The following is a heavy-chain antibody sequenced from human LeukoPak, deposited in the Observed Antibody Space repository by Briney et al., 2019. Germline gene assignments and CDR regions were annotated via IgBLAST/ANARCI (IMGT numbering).Heavy chain of an antibody. J-gene: IGHJ5*02. CDR2: INSDGSST. Sequence: GGSLRLSRAASGFTFSSYWMHWVRQAPGKGLVWVSRINSDGSSTSYADSVKGRFTISRDNAKNTLYLQMNSLRAEDTAVYYCARDPDCSSTSCYNNWFDPWGQGTLVTVSS. CDR3: ARDPDCSSTSCYNNWFDP. D-gene: IGHD2-2*02. V-gene: IGHV3-74*01. CDR1: GFTFSSYW.